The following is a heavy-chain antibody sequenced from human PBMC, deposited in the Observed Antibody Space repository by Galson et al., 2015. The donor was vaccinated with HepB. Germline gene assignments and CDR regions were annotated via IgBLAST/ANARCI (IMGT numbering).Heavy chain of an antibody. CDR3: ARACPQWLGYDLGY. V-gene: IGHV3-74*01. J-gene: IGHJ4*02. CDR2: ISVDAGSA. Sequence: SLRLSCAASGFTFNNYWMHWVRQAPGKGLVWVSRISVDAGSASYADSVKGRFTISRDNAKNTLYLQMNSLRAEDTAVYYCARACPQWLGYDLGYWGQGTLVTVAS. D-gene: IGHD6-19*01. CDR1: GFTFNNYW.